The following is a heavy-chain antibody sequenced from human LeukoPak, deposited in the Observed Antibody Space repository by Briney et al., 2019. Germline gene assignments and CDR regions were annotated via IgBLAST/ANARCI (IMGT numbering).Heavy chain of an antibody. V-gene: IGHV1-46*01. Sequence: ASVKVSCKASGYTFTSYYMHWVRQAPGQGLEWMGIINPSGGSTSYAQKFQGRVTMTRDMSTSTVYMELSSLRSEDTAGYYCARDRTTTGTTGGLDYWGQGTLVTVSS. CDR2: INPSGGST. J-gene: IGHJ4*02. CDR1: GYTFTSYY. D-gene: IGHD1-1*01. CDR3: ARDRTTTGTTGGLDY.